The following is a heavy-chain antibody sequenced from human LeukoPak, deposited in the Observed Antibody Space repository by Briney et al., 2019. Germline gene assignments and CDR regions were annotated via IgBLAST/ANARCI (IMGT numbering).Heavy chain of an antibody. V-gene: IGHV4-38-2*02. J-gene: IGHJ6*03. D-gene: IGHD2-2*01. Sequence: PSETLSLTCTVSGYSISSGYYWGWIRQPPGKGLEWIGSIYHSGSTYYNPSLKSRVTISVDTSKNQFSLKLSSVTAADTAVYYCARVPAAMNYYYYYMDVWGKGTTVTISS. CDR2: IYHSGST. CDR1: GYSISSGYY. CDR3: ARVPAAMNYYYYYMDV.